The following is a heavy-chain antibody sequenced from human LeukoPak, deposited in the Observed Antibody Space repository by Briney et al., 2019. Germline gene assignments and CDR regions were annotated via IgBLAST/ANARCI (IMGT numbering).Heavy chain of an antibody. Sequence: SETLSLTCTVSGASFNSDDQYWNWIRQTPGKGLEWIGSIHPSGNAYNNPSLKSRVTISIDTSKNHFSLNLSSVTAADTAIYFCARGLDSRKLGCGGQGILVT. CDR1: GASFNSDDQY. D-gene: IGHD3-22*01. CDR3: ARGLDSRKLGC. J-gene: IGHJ4*01. CDR2: IHPSGNA. V-gene: IGHV4-30-4*08.